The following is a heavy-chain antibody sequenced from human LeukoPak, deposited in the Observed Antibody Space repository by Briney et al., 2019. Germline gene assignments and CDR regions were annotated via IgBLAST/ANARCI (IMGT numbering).Heavy chain of an antibody. CDR1: GFTFSSYS. D-gene: IGHD6-6*01. V-gene: IGHV3-21*01. J-gene: IGHJ4*02. CDR3: ARSVPARWGIDY. Sequence: GGSLRLSCAASGFTFSSYSMNWVRQAPGKGLEWVSSISSSSSYIYYADSVEGRFTISRDNAKNSLYLQMNSLRAEDTAVYYCARSVPARWGIDYWGQGTLVTVSS. CDR2: ISSSSSYI.